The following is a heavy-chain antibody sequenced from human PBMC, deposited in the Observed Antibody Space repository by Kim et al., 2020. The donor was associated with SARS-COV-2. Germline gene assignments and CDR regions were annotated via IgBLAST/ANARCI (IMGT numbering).Heavy chain of an antibody. CDR3: AKDVDSSGYYFDY. J-gene: IGHJ4*02. Sequence: YADSVKGRFTISRDNAKNSLYLQMNSLRAEDTALYYCAKDVDSSGYYFDYWGQGTLVTVSS. D-gene: IGHD3-22*01. V-gene: IGHV3-9*01.